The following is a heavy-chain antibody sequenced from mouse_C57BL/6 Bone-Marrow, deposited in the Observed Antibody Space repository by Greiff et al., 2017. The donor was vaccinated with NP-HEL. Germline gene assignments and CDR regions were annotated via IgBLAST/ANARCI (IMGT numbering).Heavy chain of an antibody. Sequence: EVKLMESGGGLVQPGGSMKLSCVASGFTFSNYWMNWVRQSPEKGLEWVAQIRLKSDNYATHYAESVKGRFTISRDDSKSSVYLQMNNLRAEDTGIYYCTNYGSSRYAMDYWGQGTSVTVSS. D-gene: IGHD1-1*01. CDR2: IRLKSDNYAT. CDR1: GFTFSNYW. J-gene: IGHJ4*01. CDR3: TNYGSSRYAMDY. V-gene: IGHV6-3*01.